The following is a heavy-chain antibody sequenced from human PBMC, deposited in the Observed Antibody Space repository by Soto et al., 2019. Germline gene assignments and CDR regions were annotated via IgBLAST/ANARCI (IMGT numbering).Heavy chain of an antibody. CDR1: GFTFSDYY. CDR2: ISGSGGST. CDR3: ATFTFGRPFDT. J-gene: IGHJ3*02. D-gene: IGHD3-16*01. Sequence: GGSLRLSCAASGFTFSDYYMSWIRQAPGKGLEWVSAISGSGGSTYYADSVKGRFTISRDNSKNTLYLQMNSLRAEDTAVYYCATFTFGRPFDTWGQGTMVTVSS. V-gene: IGHV3-23*01.